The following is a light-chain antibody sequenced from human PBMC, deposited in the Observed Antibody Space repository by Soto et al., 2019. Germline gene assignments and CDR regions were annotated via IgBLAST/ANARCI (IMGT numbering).Light chain of an antibody. Sequence: QSALTQPASVSGSPGQSITISCTGTSSDVGGYNYVSWYRQHPGKAPKLMIYEVTNRPSGVSYRFSGSKSGNTASLTISGLQAEDEADYYCTSYTGSSTLLLFGGGTKLTVL. CDR2: EVT. CDR3: TSYTGSSTLLL. V-gene: IGLV2-14*01. CDR1: SSDVGGYNY. J-gene: IGLJ2*01.